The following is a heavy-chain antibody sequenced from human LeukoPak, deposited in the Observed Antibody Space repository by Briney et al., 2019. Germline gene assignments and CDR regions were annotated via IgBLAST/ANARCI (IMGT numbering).Heavy chain of an antibody. CDR2: IGIDSGNT. CDR1: GFTFSDYS. Sequence: GGSLRLSCAASGFTFSDYSMNWVRQAPGKGLEWISYIGIDSGNTNYADSVKGRFTISGDKAKNSLYLQMNSLRVEDTAVYYCARAAYSYGFDYWGQGTLVTVSS. V-gene: IGHV3-48*01. D-gene: IGHD5-18*01. J-gene: IGHJ4*02. CDR3: ARAAYSYGFDY.